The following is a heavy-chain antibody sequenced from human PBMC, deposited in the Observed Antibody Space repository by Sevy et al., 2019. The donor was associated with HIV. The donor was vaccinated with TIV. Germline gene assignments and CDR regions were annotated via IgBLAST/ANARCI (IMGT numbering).Heavy chain of an antibody. CDR3: ASYSIYGSGSNDAFDI. CDR2: IYSGGST. CDR1: GFTVSSNY. Sequence: GGSLRLSCAASGFTVSSNYMSWVRQAPGKGLEWVSVIYSGGSTYYADSVKGRFTISRDNSKNTLYLQMNSLRAEDTAVYYCASYSIYGSGSNDAFDIWGQGTMVTVSS. J-gene: IGHJ3*02. D-gene: IGHD3-10*01. V-gene: IGHV3-53*01.